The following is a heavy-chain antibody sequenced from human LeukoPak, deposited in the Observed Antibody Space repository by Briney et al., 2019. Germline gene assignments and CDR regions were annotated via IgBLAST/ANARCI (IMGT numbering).Heavy chain of an antibody. CDR1: GFTFSSYS. J-gene: IGHJ3*02. D-gene: IGHD3-22*01. V-gene: IGHV3-21*04. CDR2: ISSSSSYI. CDR3: AKDKHYYDSSGYPNAFDI. Sequence: GGSLRLSCAASGFTFSSYSMSWVRQAPGKGLEWVSSISSSSSYIYYADSVKGRFTISRDNAKNSLYLQMNSLRAEDTALYYCAKDKHYYDSSGYPNAFDIWGQGTMVTVSS.